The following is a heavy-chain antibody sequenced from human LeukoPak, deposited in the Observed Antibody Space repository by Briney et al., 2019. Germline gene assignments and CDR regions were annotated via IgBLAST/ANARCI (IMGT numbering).Heavy chain of an antibody. CDR2: ISGGSSTI. V-gene: IGHV3-48*02. CDR1: GFTFSSYS. CDR3: ARDHNWGLDY. Sequence: GGSLRLSCAASGFTFSSYSMNWVRQAPGKGREWVSCISGGSSTIYYADSVKGRFTISRDNAKTSLYLQVNSLRDEDTAVYYCARDHNWGLDYWGQGTLVTVSS. J-gene: IGHJ4*02. D-gene: IGHD7-27*01.